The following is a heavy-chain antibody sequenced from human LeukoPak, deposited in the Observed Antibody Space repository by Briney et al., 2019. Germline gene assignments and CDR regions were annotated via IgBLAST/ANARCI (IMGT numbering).Heavy chain of an antibody. J-gene: IGHJ4*02. CDR3: ARVWYSYGYFDY. CDR1: GYTFTGYC. D-gene: IGHD5-18*01. V-gene: IGHV1-2*06. Sequence: ASVKVSCKASGYTFTGYCMHWVRQAPGQGLEWVGRINPNSGGTNYAQKFQGRVTMTRDTSISTAYMELSRLRSDDTAVYYCARVWYSYGYFDYWGQGTLVTVSS. CDR2: INPNSGGT.